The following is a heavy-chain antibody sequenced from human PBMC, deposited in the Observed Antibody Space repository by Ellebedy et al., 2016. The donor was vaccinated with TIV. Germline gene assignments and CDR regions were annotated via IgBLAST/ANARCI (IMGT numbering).Heavy chain of an antibody. CDR3: ARDSPLENWFDP. CDR2: ISSSGSTI. Sequence: LSLTCAASGFTFSSYSMNWVRQAPGKGLEWVSYISSSGSTIHFADSVKGRFTISRDNAKNSLYLQMNSLRADDTAIYYCARDSPLENWFDPWGQGTLVTVSS. V-gene: IGHV3-48*04. CDR1: GFTFSSYS. J-gene: IGHJ5*02.